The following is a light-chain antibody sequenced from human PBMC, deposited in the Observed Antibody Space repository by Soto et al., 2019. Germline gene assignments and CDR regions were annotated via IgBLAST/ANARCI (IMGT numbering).Light chain of an antibody. CDR1: QSLNND. Sequence: EIQMTQSPSTLSASVGYRVTITCRASQSLNNDLAWYQQKPGKAPNLLIYDASTLERGVPSRFSGTGSGTEFTLAINSLQPDDFATYYCQQYHRSSITFGQGTRLEIK. V-gene: IGKV1-5*01. CDR3: QQYHRSSIT. J-gene: IGKJ5*01. CDR2: DAS.